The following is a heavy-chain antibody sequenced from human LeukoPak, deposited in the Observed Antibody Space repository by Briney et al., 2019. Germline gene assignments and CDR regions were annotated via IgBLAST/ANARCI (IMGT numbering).Heavy chain of an antibody. Sequence: PSETLSLTCTVSGGSISSSSYYWGWIRQPPGKGLEWIGSIYYSGSTYYNPSLKSRVTISVDTSKNQFPLKLSSVTAADTAVYYCARQSYYYDSSGSYYYMAVWGKGTTVTVSS. CDR1: GGSISSSSYY. CDR3: ARQSYYYDSSGSYYYMAV. V-gene: IGHV4-39*01. CDR2: IYYSGST. J-gene: IGHJ6*03. D-gene: IGHD3-22*01.